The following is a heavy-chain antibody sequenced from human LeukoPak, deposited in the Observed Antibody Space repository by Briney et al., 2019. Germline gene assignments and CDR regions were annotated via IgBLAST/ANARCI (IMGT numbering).Heavy chain of an antibody. V-gene: IGHV1-69*05. CDR1: GGTFSSYA. CDR2: IIPIFGTA. CDR3: ARHPTPSSAWYTWFDP. D-gene: IGHD6-19*01. Sequence: SVKVSCKASGGTFSSYAISWVRQAPGQGLEWMGGIIPIFGTANYAQKCQGRVTITTDESTSTAYMELSSLRSEDTAVYYCARHPTPSSAWYTWFDPWGQGTLVTVSS. J-gene: IGHJ5*02.